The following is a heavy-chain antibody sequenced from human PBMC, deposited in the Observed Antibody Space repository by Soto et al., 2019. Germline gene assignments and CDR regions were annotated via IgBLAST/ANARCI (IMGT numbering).Heavy chain of an antibody. V-gene: IGHV3-33*01. D-gene: IGHD3-3*01. CDR1: GFTFSSYG. Sequence: PGGSLRLSCAASGFTFSSYGMHWVRQAPGKGLEWVAVIWYDGSNKYYADSVKGRFTISRDNSKNTLYLQMNSLRAEDTAVYYCASPAIYKAISRRDYYYGMDVWGQGTTVTVSS. CDR2: IWYDGSNK. CDR3: ASPAIYKAISRRDYYYGMDV. J-gene: IGHJ6*02.